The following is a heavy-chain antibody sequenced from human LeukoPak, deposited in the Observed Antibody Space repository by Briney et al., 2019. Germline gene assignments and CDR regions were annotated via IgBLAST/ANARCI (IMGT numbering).Heavy chain of an antibody. CDR2: INPNGGGT. Sequence: GASVKVSCKASGYTFTGYYMHWVRQAPGQGLEWTGWINPNGGGTNYAQKFQGRVTMTRDTSISTAYMELSRLRSDDTAVYYCARVRDITMEDFDYWGQGTLVTVSS. D-gene: IGHD3-10*01. CDR1: GYTFTGYY. V-gene: IGHV1-2*02. J-gene: IGHJ4*02. CDR3: ARVRDITMEDFDY.